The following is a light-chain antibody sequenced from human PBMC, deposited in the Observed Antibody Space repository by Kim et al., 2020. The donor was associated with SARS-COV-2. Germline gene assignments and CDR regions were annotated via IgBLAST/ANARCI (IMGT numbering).Light chain of an antibody. CDR2: GKN. J-gene: IGLJ2*01. CDR3: SSRDSSGNYEV. V-gene: IGLV3-19*01. Sequence: SSELTQDPAVAGALGRTVRITCQGDSLRSYYASWYQQKPGQAPVFVMYGKNNRPSGIPDRFSGSNSGNTVSLTISGAQAEDEADHYCSSRDSSGNYEVFGGGLLLTVL. CDR1: SLRSYY.